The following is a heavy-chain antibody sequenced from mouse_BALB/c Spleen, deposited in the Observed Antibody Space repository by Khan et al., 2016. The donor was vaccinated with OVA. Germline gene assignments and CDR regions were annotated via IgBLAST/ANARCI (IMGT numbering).Heavy chain of an antibody. V-gene: IGHV9-1*02. J-gene: IGHJ1*01. CDR2: INTHTGEP. Sequence: QIQLVQSGPELKKPGETVKISCKAAGYTFTNYRMNWMKQAPEKGLKWMGWINTHTGEPTYGDDFKGRFAFSLETSATTAYLQINNLKNEDMATYFCVRETSYWYFDAWGAGTTVTVSS. CDR3: VRETSYWYFDA. D-gene: IGHD1-3*01. CDR1: GYTFTNYR.